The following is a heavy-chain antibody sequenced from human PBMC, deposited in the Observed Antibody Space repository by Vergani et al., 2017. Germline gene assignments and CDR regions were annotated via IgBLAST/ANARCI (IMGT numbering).Heavy chain of an antibody. Sequence: QVQLVESGGGAVQPGRSLRLSCAASGFTFSSYAMHWVRQAPGKGLEWVAVISYDGSNKYYADSVKGRFTISRDNSKNTLYLQMNSLRAEDTAVYYCARTVRGIVATQDNWFDPWGQGTLVTVSS. CDR3: ARTVRGIVATQDNWFDP. J-gene: IGHJ5*02. CDR1: GFTFSSYA. V-gene: IGHV3-30-3*01. CDR2: ISYDGSNK. D-gene: IGHD3-22*01.